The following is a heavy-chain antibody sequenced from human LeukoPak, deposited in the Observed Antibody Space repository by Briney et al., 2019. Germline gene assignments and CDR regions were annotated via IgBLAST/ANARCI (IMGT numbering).Heavy chain of an antibody. J-gene: IGHJ4*02. CDR2: IYTGGRT. CDR3: ARGDSGSYRFDY. Sequence: HAGGSLRLSCAASGFTVSSNYMSWVRQSPGKGLEWVSVIYTGGRTYYADSVKGRFTISRDNAKNTVYLQMNSLRAEDTAVYYCARGDSGSYRFDYWGQGTLVTVSS. V-gene: IGHV3-53*01. D-gene: IGHD1-26*01. CDR1: GFTVSSNY.